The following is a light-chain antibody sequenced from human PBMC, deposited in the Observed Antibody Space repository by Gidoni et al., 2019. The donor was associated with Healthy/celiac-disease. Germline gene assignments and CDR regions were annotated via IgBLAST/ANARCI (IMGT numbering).Light chain of an antibody. J-gene: IGKJ1*01. Sequence: DIVMTQSPDSLAVSLGERATINCKSSQSVLYASNNKNYLAWYQQKPGQPPKLLIYWASTRESGVPDRFSGSGSGTDFTLTISSLQAEDVAVYFCHQYYSSPWTFGQGTKVEFK. CDR1: QSVLYASNNKNY. CDR2: WAS. V-gene: IGKV4-1*01. CDR3: HQYYSSPWT.